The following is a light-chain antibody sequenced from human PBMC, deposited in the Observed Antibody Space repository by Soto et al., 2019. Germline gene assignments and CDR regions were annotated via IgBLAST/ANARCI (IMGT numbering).Light chain of an antibody. CDR2: YAS. CDR3: LQYKTWPLYS. V-gene: IGKV3D-15*01. Sequence: EIVMTQSPATLSVSPGERATLSCRASQSVSNNLSWYQQKPGQAPRLLVYYASTRATGIPARFSGSGCGTEFALTISRLQSEDFAVYHCLQYKTWPLYSWGQGTQLE. J-gene: IGKJ2*01. CDR1: QSVSNN.